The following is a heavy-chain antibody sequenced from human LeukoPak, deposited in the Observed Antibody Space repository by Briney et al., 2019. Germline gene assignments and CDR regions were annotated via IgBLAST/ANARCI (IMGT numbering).Heavy chain of an antibody. CDR2: INHSGST. Sequence: SETLSLTCAVYGGSFSGYYWSWIRQPPGKGLEWIGEINHSGSTTYNPSLKSRVTISVDTSKNQFSLKLSSVTAADTAVYYCARGYCSGGSCHLDYWGQGTLVTVSS. J-gene: IGHJ4*02. V-gene: IGHV4-34*01. CDR3: ARGYCSGGSCHLDY. D-gene: IGHD2-15*01. CDR1: GGSFSGYY.